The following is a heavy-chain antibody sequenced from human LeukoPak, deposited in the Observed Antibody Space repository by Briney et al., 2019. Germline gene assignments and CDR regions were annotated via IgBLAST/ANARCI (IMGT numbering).Heavy chain of an antibody. V-gene: IGHV3-30*02. CDR1: GFTFSSYG. D-gene: IGHD2-8*01. Sequence: GGSLRLSCAASGFTFSSYGMHWVRQAPGKGLEWVAFIRYDGSNKYYADSVKGRFTISRDNSKNTLYLQMNSLRAEDTAVYYCAKVATCTNGVCYTNLLDYWGQGTLVTVSS. J-gene: IGHJ4*02. CDR2: IRYDGSNK. CDR3: AKVATCTNGVCYTNLLDY.